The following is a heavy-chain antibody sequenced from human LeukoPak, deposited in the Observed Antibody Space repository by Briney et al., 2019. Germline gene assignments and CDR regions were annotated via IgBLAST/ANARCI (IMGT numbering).Heavy chain of an antibody. D-gene: IGHD1-14*01. CDR3: ARKKYPEIVWFDP. J-gene: IGHJ5*02. V-gene: IGHV4-39*07. CDR2: IYYSGST. CDR1: GGSISSNNYY. Sequence: SETPSLTCTVSGGSISSNNYYWGWIRQPPGKGLEWIGSIYYSGSTYYNPSLKSRVTISVDTSKNQFSLKLSSVTAADTAVYYCARKKYPEIVWFDPWGQGTLVTVSS.